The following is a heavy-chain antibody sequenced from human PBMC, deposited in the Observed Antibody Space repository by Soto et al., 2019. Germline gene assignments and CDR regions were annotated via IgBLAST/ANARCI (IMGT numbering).Heavy chain of an antibody. D-gene: IGHD2-21*02. Sequence: SVKVSCKASGGTFSSYAISWLRQSAGQGLEWMGGIIPIFGTANYAQKFQGRVTITADESTSTAYMELSSLRSEDTAVYYCARDLCGGDCYPDAFDIWGQGTMVTVSS. V-gene: IGHV1-69*13. CDR1: GGTFSSYA. CDR3: ARDLCGGDCYPDAFDI. CDR2: IIPIFGTA. J-gene: IGHJ3*02.